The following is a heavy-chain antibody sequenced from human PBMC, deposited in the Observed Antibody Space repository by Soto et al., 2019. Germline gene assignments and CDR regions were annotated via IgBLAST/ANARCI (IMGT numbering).Heavy chain of an antibody. CDR3: ARVGFWYNWNVTPLRWFDP. J-gene: IGHJ5*02. D-gene: IGHD1-1*01. Sequence: GASVKVSCKASVYTFTSYAISWVRQAPGQGLEWMGWIIPYNGNANYAQKLQGRVTMTTDTSTSTAYMELRSLRSDDTAVYYCARVGFWYNWNVTPLRWFDPWGQGTLVTVSS. CDR2: IIPYNGNA. CDR1: VYTFTSYA. V-gene: IGHV1-18*01.